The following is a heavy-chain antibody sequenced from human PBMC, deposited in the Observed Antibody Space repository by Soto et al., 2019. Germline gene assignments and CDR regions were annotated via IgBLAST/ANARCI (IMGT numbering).Heavy chain of an antibody. J-gene: IGHJ4*02. D-gene: IGHD3-10*01. V-gene: IGHV3-30*18. CDR2: ISYDGSNK. Sequence: QVQLVESGGGVVQPGRSLRLSCAASGFTFSSYAMHWVRQAPGKGLEWVAVISYDGSNKYYADSVKGRFTISRDNSKNTLYLQMNSLRAEDTAVYYCAKEGGSGTYFDYWGQGTLVTVSS. CDR3: AKEGGSGTYFDY. CDR1: GFTFSSYA.